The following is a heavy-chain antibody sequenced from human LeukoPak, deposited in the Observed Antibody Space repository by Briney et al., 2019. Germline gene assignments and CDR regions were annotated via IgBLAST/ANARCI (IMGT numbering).Heavy chain of an antibody. J-gene: IGHJ6*03. Sequence: ASVKVSCKASAYTFTGYYMHWVRQAPGQGLEWMGWINPNSGGTNYAQKFQGRVTMTRDTSISTAYMELSRLRADDTAVYYCARDSRGNYYYMDVWGKGTTVTVSS. CDR1: AYTFTGYY. V-gene: IGHV1-2*02. CDR3: ARDSRGNYYYMDV. CDR2: INPNSGGT.